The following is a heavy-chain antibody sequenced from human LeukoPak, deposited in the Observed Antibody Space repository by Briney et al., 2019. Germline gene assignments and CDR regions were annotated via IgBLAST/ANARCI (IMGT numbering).Heavy chain of an antibody. CDR2: IYSGGTT. Sequence: GGSLRLSCAASGFAFSSYAMSWVREAPGKGLEWVSVIYSGGTTYYADSVKGRFTISRDISNNTLNLQMNSLRAEDTAVFYCARSLSGYEFDSWGQGTLVTVSP. J-gene: IGHJ4*02. V-gene: IGHV3-66*01. D-gene: IGHD5-12*01. CDR3: ARSLSGYEFDS. CDR1: GFAFSSYA.